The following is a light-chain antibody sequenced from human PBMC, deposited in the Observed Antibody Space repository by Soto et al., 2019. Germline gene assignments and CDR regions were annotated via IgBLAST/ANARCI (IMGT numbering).Light chain of an antibody. CDR3: LLSYTGARSYV. J-gene: IGLJ1*01. CDR2: HTS. V-gene: IGLV7-46*01. CDR1: TGAVTSGHY. Sequence: QAVVTQEPSLSVSPGGTVTLTCGSSTGAVTSGHYPYWFQQKPGQAPLTLIYHTSDKHSWTPARFSGSLLGGKAALTLSGAQPEDEAEYYCLLSYTGARSYVFGSGTKLTVL.